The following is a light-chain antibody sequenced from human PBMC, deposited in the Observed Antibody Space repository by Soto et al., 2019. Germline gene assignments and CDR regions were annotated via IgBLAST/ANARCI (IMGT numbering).Light chain of an antibody. Sequence: EIVLTQSQVTLSVSPGERATLSCRASQSISSDLAWYQQKPGQAPRLLIYGASTRATDVPARISGSGSGTDFTLTISSLQSEDFAVYYCQQYNKWPPQYTFGQGTKLEIK. V-gene: IGKV3-15*01. CDR2: GAS. CDR3: QQYNKWPPQYT. CDR1: QSISSD. J-gene: IGKJ2*01.